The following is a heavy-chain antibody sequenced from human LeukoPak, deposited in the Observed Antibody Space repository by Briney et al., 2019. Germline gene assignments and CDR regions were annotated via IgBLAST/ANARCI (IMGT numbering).Heavy chain of an antibody. Sequence: PGGSLRLSCAASGFTVSSNYMSWVRQAPGKGLEWVSVIYSSGSTYYADSVKGRFTISRDNSKNTLYLQMNSLRAEDTAVYYCARGGYCSSTSCSDVWGQGTLVTVSS. CDR3: ARGGYCSSTSCSDV. J-gene: IGHJ4*02. CDR1: GFTVSSNY. CDR2: IYSSGST. V-gene: IGHV3-53*01. D-gene: IGHD2-2*01.